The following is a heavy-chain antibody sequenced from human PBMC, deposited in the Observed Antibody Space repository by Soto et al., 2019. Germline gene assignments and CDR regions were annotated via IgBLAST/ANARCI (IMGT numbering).Heavy chain of an antibody. V-gene: IGHV3-30*18. CDR3: AKHYYDSSGSLC. D-gene: IGHD3-22*01. CDR2: ISYDGSNK. Sequence: PGGSLRLSCAASGFTFSSYGMHWVRQAPGKGLEWEAVISYDGSNKYYADPVKGRFTISRDNSKNTLYLQMNSLRAEDTAVYYCAKHYYDSSGSLCWGQGTLVTVSS. J-gene: IGHJ4*02. CDR1: GFTFSSYG.